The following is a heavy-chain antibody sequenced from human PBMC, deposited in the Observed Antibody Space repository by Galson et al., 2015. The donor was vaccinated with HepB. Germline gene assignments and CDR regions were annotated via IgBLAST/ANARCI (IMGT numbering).Heavy chain of an antibody. J-gene: IGHJ4*02. Sequence: LRLSCAYSGFTFSTYWMSWVRQAPGKGLEWVANIKEDGSEKYYVDSVKGRFTISRDNAKNSLYLQMNSLRAEDTAVYYCARGRTTVVNWGQGTLVTVSS. CDR1: GFTFSTYW. CDR3: ARGRTTVVN. V-gene: IGHV3-7*03. D-gene: IGHD4-23*01. CDR2: IKEDGSEK.